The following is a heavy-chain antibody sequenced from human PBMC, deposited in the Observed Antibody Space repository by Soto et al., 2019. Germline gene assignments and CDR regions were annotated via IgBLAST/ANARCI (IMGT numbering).Heavy chain of an antibody. Sequence: GASLKISCKGSGYSFTSYWTCWVRQMPGKGLECMGRIDPSASYTNYSPSFQGHVTISADKSITTADLQWSSLMASDTAMYYCARHDVRCWDCMDFWRQVTRVIV. CDR3: ARHDVRCWDCMDF. CDR1: GYSFTSYW. J-gene: IGHJ6*02. V-gene: IGHV5-10-1*01. CDR2: IDPSASYT. D-gene: IGHD3-10*02.